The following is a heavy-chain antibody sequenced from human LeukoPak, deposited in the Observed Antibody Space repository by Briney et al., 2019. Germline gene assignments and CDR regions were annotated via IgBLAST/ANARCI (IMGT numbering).Heavy chain of an antibody. Sequence: NSSETLSLTCAVYGGSFSGYYWSWIRQPPGKGLEWIGEINHSGRTNYNPSLKSRVTISVDTSKNQFSLKLSSVTAADTAVYYCASSKFDYYGDSFDYWGQGTLVTVSS. CDR3: ASSKFDYYGDSFDY. CDR1: GGSFSGYY. J-gene: IGHJ4*02. CDR2: INHSGRT. V-gene: IGHV4-34*01. D-gene: IGHD4-17*01.